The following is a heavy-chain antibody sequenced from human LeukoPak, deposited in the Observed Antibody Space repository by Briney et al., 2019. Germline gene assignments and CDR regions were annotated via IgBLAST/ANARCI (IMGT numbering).Heavy chain of an antibody. J-gene: IGHJ4*02. Sequence: GGSLRLSCAASGFTSSSYAMSWVRQAPGKGLEWVSAISGSGGSTYYADSVKGRFTISRDNSKNTLYLQMNSLRAEDTAVYYCANDFWSGYYGTVYYFDYWGQGTLVTVSS. D-gene: IGHD3-3*01. CDR3: ANDFWSGYYGTVYYFDY. CDR1: GFTSSSYA. CDR2: ISGSGGST. V-gene: IGHV3-23*01.